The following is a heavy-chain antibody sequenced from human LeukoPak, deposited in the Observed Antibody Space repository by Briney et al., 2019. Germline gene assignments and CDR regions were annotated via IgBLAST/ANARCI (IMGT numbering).Heavy chain of an antibody. Sequence: GESLKISCKGSGYRFANYWIGWVGQMPGKDLEWLGIIYPGDSDSRYSPSFQGQVTISADKSNSTAYLQWSSLQASDTAMYYCARHVGSSDVDFWGQGTLVTVSS. CDR3: ARHVGSSDVDF. J-gene: IGHJ4*02. D-gene: IGHD6-13*01. V-gene: IGHV5-51*01. CDR1: GYRFANYW. CDR2: IYPGDSDS.